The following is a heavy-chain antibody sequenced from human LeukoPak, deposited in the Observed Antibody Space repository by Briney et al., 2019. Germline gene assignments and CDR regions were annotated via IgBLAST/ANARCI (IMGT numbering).Heavy chain of an antibody. V-gene: IGHV3-7*01. D-gene: IGHD3-10*01. CDR2: IKQDGSEK. J-gene: IGHJ4*02. CDR3: ARDFTMVRGVIRPAH. CDR1: GFTFSSYW. Sequence: GGSLRLSCAASGFTFSSYWMSWVRQAPGKGLEWVANIKQDGSEKYYVDSVKGRFTISRDNAKNSLYLQMNSLRAEDTAVYYCARDFTMVRGVIRPAHWGQGTLVTVSS.